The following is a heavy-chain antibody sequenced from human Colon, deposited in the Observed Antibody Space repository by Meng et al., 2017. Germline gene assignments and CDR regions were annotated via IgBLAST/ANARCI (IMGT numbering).Heavy chain of an antibody. J-gene: IGHJ4*02. CDR3: SSLLTFDY. D-gene: IGHD2-15*01. V-gene: IGHV4-34*02. Sequence: QVPLQQWGPGLLKPSETLTLTCSINAGPFSGYYWRWIRQAPGKGREWSGEINHSGDTHDNPSLKRRVSMSFDTSKKEFSLHLSFVTAADAADYYCSSLLTFDYWGPGTLVTVSS. CDR1: AGPFSGYY. CDR2: INHSGDT.